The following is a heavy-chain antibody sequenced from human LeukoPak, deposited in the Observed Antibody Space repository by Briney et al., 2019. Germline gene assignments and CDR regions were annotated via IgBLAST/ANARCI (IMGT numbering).Heavy chain of an antibody. V-gene: IGHV3-48*03. D-gene: IGHD2-2*01. J-gene: IGHJ6*02. CDR3: ARVNHHPLPAADYYYGMDV. Sequence: GRFTISRDNAKNSLYLQMNSLRAEDTAVYYCARVNHHPLPAADYYYGMDVWGQGTTVTVSS.